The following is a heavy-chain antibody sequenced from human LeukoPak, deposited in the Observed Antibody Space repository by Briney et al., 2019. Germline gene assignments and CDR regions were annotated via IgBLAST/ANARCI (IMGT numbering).Heavy chain of an antibody. D-gene: IGHD4-23*01. J-gene: IGHJ3*02. CDR1: GGSFSGYD. V-gene: IGHV4-34*01. CDR3: ARIAYGGDDAFDI. CDR2: INHSGST. Sequence: PSETLSLTCAVDGGSFSGYDWSWIRQPPGKGLDWIGEINHSGSTNYNPSLKSRVTISVDTSKNQFSLKLSSVTAADTAVYYCARIAYGGDDAFDIWGQGTMVTVSS.